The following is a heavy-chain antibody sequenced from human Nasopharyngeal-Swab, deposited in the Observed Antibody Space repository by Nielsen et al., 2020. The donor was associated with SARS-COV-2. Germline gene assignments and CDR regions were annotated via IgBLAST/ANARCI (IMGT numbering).Heavy chain of an antibody. J-gene: IGHJ6*02. CDR1: GFTFSSYW. CDR3: ARDSDIPYSGYGMDV. D-gene: IGHD6-13*01. V-gene: IGHV3-7*01. CDR2: IKQDGSEK. Sequence: GGSLRLSCAASGFTFSSYWMSWVRQAPGKGREWVANIKQDGSEKYYVDSVKGRFTIPRDNAKNSLYLQMNSLRAEDTAVYYCARDSDIPYSGYGMDVWGQGTTVTVSS.